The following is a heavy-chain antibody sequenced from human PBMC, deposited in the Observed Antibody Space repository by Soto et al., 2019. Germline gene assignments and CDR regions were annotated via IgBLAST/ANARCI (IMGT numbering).Heavy chain of an antibody. V-gene: IGHV1-18*01. Sequence: QIQVVRSEVEVKRPGASVRISCKASGYTLDNHAVTWVRQAPGQGLEWMGWIGALLYNDATNHARKFQGRLTMARDTSPNTVYMDLGSLRSDDTAVYYCARGTKGAGGWYFDLWGRGTLVVVSS. CDR1: GYTLDNHA. D-gene: IGHD2-8*01. CDR2: IGALLYNDAT. CDR3: ARGTKGAGGWYFDL. J-gene: IGHJ2*01.